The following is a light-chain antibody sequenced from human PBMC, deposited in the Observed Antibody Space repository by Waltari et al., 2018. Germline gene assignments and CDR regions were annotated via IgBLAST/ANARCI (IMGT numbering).Light chain of an antibody. CDR1: QSVTNY. J-gene: IGKJ4*01. V-gene: IGKV3-11*01. CDR3: QQRRNWPLT. Sequence: DIVLTQSPAILSLSPGERASLSCRASQSVTNYLAWYQQKPGQALRLLIYDTSTRAPGIPARFSGSGFATDFTLTISSLEPDDFAVYYCQQRRNWPLTFGGGTKVEIK. CDR2: DTS.